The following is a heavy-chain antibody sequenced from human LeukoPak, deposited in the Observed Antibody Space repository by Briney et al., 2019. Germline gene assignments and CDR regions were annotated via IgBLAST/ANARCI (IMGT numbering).Heavy chain of an antibody. J-gene: IGHJ3*02. CDR2: IYYSGST. V-gene: IGHV4-59*08. CDR1: GGSISSYY. D-gene: IGHD4-23*01. CDR3: ARPLYGGNPYDAFDI. Sequence: ASETLSLTCTVSGGSISSYYWSWIRQPPGKGLEWIGYIYYSGSTNYNPSLKSRVTISVDTSKNQFSLKLSSVTAADTAMYYCARPLYGGNPYDAFDIWGQGTMVTVSS.